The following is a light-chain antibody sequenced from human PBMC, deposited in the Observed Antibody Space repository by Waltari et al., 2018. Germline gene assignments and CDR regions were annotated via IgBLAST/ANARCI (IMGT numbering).Light chain of an antibody. Sequence: ESVLTQSPGTLSLSPGEGATLSCRASQSVDSNYLAWDQQKPGQAPRLLIYGASFRATGISDRVSGCGSGTDFTLTISRLEPEDCAVYYCQLYGSSPATFGHGTKREI. V-gene: IGKV3-20*01. CDR1: QSVDSNY. CDR3: QLYGSSPAT. J-gene: IGKJ2*01. CDR2: GAS.